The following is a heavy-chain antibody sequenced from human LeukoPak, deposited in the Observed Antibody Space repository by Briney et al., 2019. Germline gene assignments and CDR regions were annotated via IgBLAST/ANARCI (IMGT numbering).Heavy chain of an antibody. CDR1: GVSISSSSYY. CDR2: IYYSGST. Sequence: SETLSLTCTVSGVSISSSSYYWGWIRQPPGKGLEWIGSIYYSGSTYYNPSLKSRVTISVDTSKNQFSLKLSSVTAADTAVYYCARERRSSSSWYVHVGGWFDPWGQGTLVTVSS. CDR3: ARERRSSSSWYVHVGGWFDP. D-gene: IGHD6-13*01. V-gene: IGHV4-39*07. J-gene: IGHJ5*02.